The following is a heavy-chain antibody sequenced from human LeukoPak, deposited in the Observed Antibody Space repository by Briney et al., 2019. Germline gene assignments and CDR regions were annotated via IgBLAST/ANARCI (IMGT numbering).Heavy chain of an antibody. V-gene: IGHV3-20*04. J-gene: IGHJ4*02. CDR1: GFTFDDYG. Sequence: PGGSLRLSCAASGFTFDDYGMSWVRQAPGKGLEWVSGINWNGGSTGYADSVKGRFTISRDNAKNSLDLQMNSLRVEDTAVYYCVRDRHYIGNREVRFPYWGQGALVTVSS. CDR3: VRDRHYIGNREVRFPY. CDR2: INWNGGST. D-gene: IGHD3-10*01.